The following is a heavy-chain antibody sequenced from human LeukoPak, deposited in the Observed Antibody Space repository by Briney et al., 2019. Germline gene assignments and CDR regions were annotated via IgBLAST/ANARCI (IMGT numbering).Heavy chain of an antibody. D-gene: IGHD5-12*01. CDR3: TTAYIAATKDFDY. V-gene: IGHV3-15*01. CDR2: IKSKTDGGTT. J-gene: IGHJ4*02. CDR1: GFTFSYAW. Sequence: GGSLRLSCAASGFTFSYAWTNWVRQAPGKGLEWVGRIKSKTDGGTTDYAASVKGRFTISRDDSKNTLYLQMNSLKTEDTAVYYCTTAYIAATKDFDYWGQGTLVSVSS.